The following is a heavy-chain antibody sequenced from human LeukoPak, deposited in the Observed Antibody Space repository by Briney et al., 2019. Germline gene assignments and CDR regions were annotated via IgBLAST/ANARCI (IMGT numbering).Heavy chain of an antibody. CDR1: GFTFSSYS. D-gene: IGHD6-13*01. J-gene: IGHJ6*02. CDR2: VSSNTNYI. Sequence: GGSLRLSCAASGFTFSSYSMNWVRQAPGKGREWVSSVSSNTNYIYYADSVKGRFTISRDNAKNSLYLQMNSLRAEDTAVYYCAREVLAAPYYYYGMDVWGQGTTVTVSS. V-gene: IGHV3-21*01. CDR3: AREVLAAPYYYYGMDV.